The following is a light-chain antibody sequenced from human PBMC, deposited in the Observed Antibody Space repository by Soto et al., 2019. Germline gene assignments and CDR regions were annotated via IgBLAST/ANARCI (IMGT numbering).Light chain of an antibody. V-gene: IGKV3D-11*03. CDR3: QHRFNWPWT. CDR1: QYINTR. CDR2: GAS. J-gene: IGKJ1*01. Sequence: EIVLTQSPATLSSFPGDRVTLSCMASQYINTRLAWYQHRPGQAPRLLIYGASSRATGIPDRFSGSGSGTDCTLTISSLEPEDVAVYYCQHRFNWPWTLGQGTKVDIK.